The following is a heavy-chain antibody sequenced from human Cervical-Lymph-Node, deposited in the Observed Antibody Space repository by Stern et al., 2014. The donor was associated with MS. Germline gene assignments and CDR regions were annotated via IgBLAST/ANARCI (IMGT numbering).Heavy chain of an antibody. CDR1: GFTFSDYY. CDR3: ARDDKETYGMDI. V-gene: IGHV3-11*01. CDR2: ISSSGSGV. D-gene: IGHD5-24*01. Sequence: QDQLVQSGGGLVKPGGSLRLSCVASGFTFSDYYMSWIRQAPGKGLEWFSYISSSGSGVYYEDSVKGRFFISRDNAKNALYLEMNSLRAEDTAVYYCARDDKETYGMDIWGQGTTVTVSS. J-gene: IGHJ6*02.